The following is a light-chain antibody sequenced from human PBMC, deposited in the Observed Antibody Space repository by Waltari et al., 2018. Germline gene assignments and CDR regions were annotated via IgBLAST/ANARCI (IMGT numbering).Light chain of an antibody. CDR1: SSNTGSHN. J-gene: IGLJ2*01. CDR2: STN. V-gene: IGLV1-44*01. CDR3: AAWDDSLNGL. Sequence: QSVLPQPPSASGTPGQRVTISCSGSSSNTGSHNVNWYQQVPGTAPKLLIYSTNQGRSGVPDRFSGPKSGTSAALAISGLQSEEEAEYYCAAWDDSLNGLIGGGTKLTVL.